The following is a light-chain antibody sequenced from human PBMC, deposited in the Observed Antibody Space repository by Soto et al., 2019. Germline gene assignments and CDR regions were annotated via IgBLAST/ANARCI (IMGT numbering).Light chain of an antibody. J-gene: IGLJ1*01. V-gene: IGLV2-23*03. CDR3: CSYAGSSTFV. Sequence: QSVLTKAASGSGSPGEASTISCTGTSSDVGSYNLVSWYQQHPGKAPKLMIYEGSKRPSGVSNRFSGSKSGNTASLTISGLQAEDEADYYCCSYAGSSTFVFGTGTKVTVL. CDR1: SSDVGSYNL. CDR2: EGS.